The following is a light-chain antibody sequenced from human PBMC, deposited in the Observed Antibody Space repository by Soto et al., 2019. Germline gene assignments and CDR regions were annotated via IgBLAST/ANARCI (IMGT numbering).Light chain of an antibody. CDR1: SSNIGAGYD. CDR2: DNS. CDR3: QSYDRSLSGSRV. J-gene: IGLJ1*01. V-gene: IGLV1-40*01. Sequence: QSALTQPPSVSGAPGQRVTISCTGSSSNIGAGYDVHWYQQLPGTAPKLLIYDNSNRPSGVPDRFSGSKSGTSASLAITGLLAEDEADYYCQSYDRSLSGSRVFGTGTKVTVL.